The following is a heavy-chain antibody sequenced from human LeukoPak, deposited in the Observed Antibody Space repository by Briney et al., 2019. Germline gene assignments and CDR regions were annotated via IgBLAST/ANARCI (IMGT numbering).Heavy chain of an antibody. CDR2: IYYSGST. CDR3: ARDFLAAAGSFFDY. Sequence: SETLSPICTVSGGSISSSSYYWGWIRQPPGKGLEWIGSIYYSGSTYYNPSLKSRVTISVDTSKNQFSLKVSSVTAADTAVYYCARDFLAAAGSFFDYWGQGTLVTVSS. D-gene: IGHD6-13*01. CDR1: GGSISSSSYY. J-gene: IGHJ4*02. V-gene: IGHV4-39*07.